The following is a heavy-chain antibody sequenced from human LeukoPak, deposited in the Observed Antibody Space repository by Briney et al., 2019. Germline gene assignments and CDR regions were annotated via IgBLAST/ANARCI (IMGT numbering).Heavy chain of an antibody. Sequence: PGGSLRLSCAASGFTFSSYAMSWVRQAPGKGLEWVSAISGSGGSTYYADSVKGRFTISRDNSKNTLYLQMNSLRAEDTAVYYCARDGWDLPYFDYWGQGTPVTVSS. CDR2: ISGSGGST. J-gene: IGHJ4*02. V-gene: IGHV3-23*01. D-gene: IGHD1-26*01. CDR1: GFTFSSYA. CDR3: ARDGWDLPYFDY.